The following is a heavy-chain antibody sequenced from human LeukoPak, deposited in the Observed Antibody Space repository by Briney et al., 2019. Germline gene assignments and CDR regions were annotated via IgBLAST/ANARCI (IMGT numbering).Heavy chain of an antibody. CDR1: SGSFSSYQ. CDR2: IYYSGST. CDR3: AIKAYDGSADY. J-gene: IGHJ4*02. D-gene: IGHD3-22*01. V-gene: IGHV4-59*06. Sequence: SETLSLTCAVYSGSFSSYQWNWIRQPPGKGLEWIGYIYYSGSTNYNPSLKSRVTISVDTSKNQFSLKLNSVTAADTAVYYCAIKAYDGSADYWGQGTLVSVSS.